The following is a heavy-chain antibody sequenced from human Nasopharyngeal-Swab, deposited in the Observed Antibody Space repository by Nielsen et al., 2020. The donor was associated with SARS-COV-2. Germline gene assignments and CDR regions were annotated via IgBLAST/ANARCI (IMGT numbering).Heavy chain of an antibody. J-gene: IGHJ4*02. Sequence: SETLSLTCTVSGGSISSYYWSWIRQPPGKGLEWIGYIYYSGSTNYNPSLKSRVTISVDTSKNQFSLKLSSVTAADTAVYYCARGDSGSYGFDYWGQGTLVTVSS. D-gene: IGHD1-26*01. V-gene: IGHV4-59*13. CDR3: ARGDSGSYGFDY. CDR1: GGSISSYY. CDR2: IYYSGST.